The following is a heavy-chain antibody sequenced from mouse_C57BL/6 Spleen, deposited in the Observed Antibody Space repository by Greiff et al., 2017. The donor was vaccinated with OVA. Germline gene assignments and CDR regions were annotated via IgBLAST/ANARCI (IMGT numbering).Heavy chain of an antibody. Sequence: EVQRVESEGGLVQPGSSMKLSCTASGFTFSDYYMAWVRQVPEKGLEWVANINYDGSSTYYLDSLKSRFIISRDNAKNILYLQMSSLKSEDTATYYCAREGPSGTPFAYWGQGTLVTVSA. D-gene: IGHD4-1*01. CDR2: INYDGSST. CDR3: AREGPSGTPFAY. V-gene: IGHV5-16*01. CDR1: GFTFSDYY. J-gene: IGHJ3*01.